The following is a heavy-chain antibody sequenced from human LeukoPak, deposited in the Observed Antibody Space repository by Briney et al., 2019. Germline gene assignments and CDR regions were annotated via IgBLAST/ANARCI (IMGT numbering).Heavy chain of an antibody. D-gene: IGHD3-10*01. CDR2: ISTDGSST. CDR1: GFTFSSYW. V-gene: IGHV3-74*01. CDR3: ARDHKNTYYGSGSSPGY. J-gene: IGHJ4*02. Sequence: GGSLRLSCAASGFTFSSYWMHWVRQVPGKGLVWVSRISTDGSSTTYADSVKGRFTVSRDNAKNSLYLQMNSLRAEDTAVYYCARDHKNTYYGSGSSPGYWGQGTLVTVSS.